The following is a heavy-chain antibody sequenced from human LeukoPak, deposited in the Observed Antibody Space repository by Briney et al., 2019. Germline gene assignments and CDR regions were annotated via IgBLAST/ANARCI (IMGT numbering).Heavy chain of an antibody. CDR2: IYYSGST. CDR3: ARDLGIFFDY. V-gene: IGHV4-59*01. D-gene: IGHD7-27*01. Sequence: SETRSLTCTVSGGSISSYYWSWIRQPPGEGLEWIGYIYYSGSTNYNPSLKSRVTISVDTSKNQFSLNLSSVTAADTAVYYCARDLGIFFDYWGQGTLVTVSS. CDR1: GGSISSYY. J-gene: IGHJ4*02.